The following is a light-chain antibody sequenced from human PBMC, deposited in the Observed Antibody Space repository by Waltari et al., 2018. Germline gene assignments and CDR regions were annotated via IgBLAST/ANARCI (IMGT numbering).Light chain of an antibody. V-gene: IGKV1D-13*01. J-gene: IGKJ4*01. CDR3: QQFNDFLG. CDR2: DAS. CDR1: QGIRSA. Sequence: LTQPPSPLSASVGDRVTVPCRARQGIRSALAGYQQKPVKPPKLLIYDASTLQSGVPPRFSGSGSGTDFTLTISSLQPEDFATYYCQQFNDFLGFGGGTKVEIK.